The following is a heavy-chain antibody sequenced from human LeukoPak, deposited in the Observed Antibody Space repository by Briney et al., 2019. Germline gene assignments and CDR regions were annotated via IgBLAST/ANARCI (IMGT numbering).Heavy chain of an antibody. CDR2: IYNSGST. D-gene: IGHD3-22*01. V-gene: IGHV4-31*03. J-gene: IGHJ5*02. CDR1: GGSISSGGYY. Sequence: SETLSLTCSVSGGSISSGGYYWSWIRQPPGKGLEWIGYIYNSGSTYYNPSLKSRVTISVDTSKNQFSLKLSSVTAADTAVYYCARENGGYYDSSGYSNWFDPWGQGTLVTVSS. CDR3: ARENGGYYDSSGYSNWFDP.